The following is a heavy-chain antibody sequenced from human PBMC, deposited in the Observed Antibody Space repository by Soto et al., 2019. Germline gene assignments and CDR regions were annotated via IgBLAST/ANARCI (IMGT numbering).Heavy chain of an antibody. V-gene: IGHV4-30-4*01. J-gene: IGHJ6*02. D-gene: IGHD2-2*02. Sequence: SETLSLTCTVSGGSLSSGDYYWSWIRQPPGKGLEWIGYIYYSGSTYYNPSLKSRVTISVDTSKNQFSLKLSSVTAADTAVYYCASDIPLLSYYYYGMDVWGQGTTVTVSS. CDR2: IYYSGST. CDR3: ASDIPLLSYYYYGMDV. CDR1: GGSLSSGDYY.